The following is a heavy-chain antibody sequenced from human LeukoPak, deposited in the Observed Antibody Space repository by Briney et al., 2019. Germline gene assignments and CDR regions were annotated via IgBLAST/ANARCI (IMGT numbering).Heavy chain of an antibody. CDR2: IYHSGST. CDR1: GYSISSGYY. Sequence: SETLSLTCTVSGYSISSGYYWGWIRQPPGKGLEWIGSIYHSGSTYYNPSLKSRVTISVDTSKNQFSLRLTSVTAADTAVYYCARQTGSGLFILPGGQGTLVTVSS. D-gene: IGHD3/OR15-3a*01. CDR3: ARQTGSGLFILP. V-gene: IGHV4-38-2*02. J-gene: IGHJ4*02.